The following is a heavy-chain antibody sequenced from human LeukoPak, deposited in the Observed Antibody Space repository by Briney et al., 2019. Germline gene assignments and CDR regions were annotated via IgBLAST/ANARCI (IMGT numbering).Heavy chain of an antibody. CDR3: ARVSGIEMAIDY. J-gene: IGHJ4*02. D-gene: IGHD5-24*01. CDR2: ISYDGSNK. V-gene: IGHV3-30*04. CDR1: GFTFSSYA. Sequence: GGSLRLSCAASGFTFSSYAMHWVRQAPGKGLEWVAVISYDGSNKYYADSVKGRFTISRDNSKNTLYLQMNSLRAEDTAVYYCARVSGIEMAIDYWGQGTLVTVSS.